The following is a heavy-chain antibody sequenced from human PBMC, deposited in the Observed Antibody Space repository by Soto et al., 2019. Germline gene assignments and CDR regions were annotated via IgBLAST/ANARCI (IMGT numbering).Heavy chain of an antibody. CDR3: ATKRGIAVGGSFDY. V-gene: IGHV4-39*01. D-gene: IGHD6-13*01. Sequence: PSETLSLTCTVSGGSISSSSSYWGWIRQPPGKGLEWIGTIYSGSTYYNPSLKSRVTISVDTSKNQFSLKLSSVAAADTAIYFCATKRGIAVGGSFDYWGQGTLVTVSS. J-gene: IGHJ4*02. CDR1: GGSISSSSSY. CDR2: IYSGST.